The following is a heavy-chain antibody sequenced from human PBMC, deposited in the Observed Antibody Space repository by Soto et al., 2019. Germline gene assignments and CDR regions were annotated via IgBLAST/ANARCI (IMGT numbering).Heavy chain of an antibody. CDR3: ARLFGLGYCSGGSCYSIGY. V-gene: IGHV4-39*01. Sequence: SETLSLTCTVSGGSISSSSYYWGWIRQPPGKGLEWIGSIYYSGSTYYNPSLKSRVTISVDTSKNQFSLKLSSVTAADTAVYYCARLFGLGYCSGGSCYSIGYWGQGTLVTVSS. CDR2: IYYSGST. D-gene: IGHD2-15*01. CDR1: GGSISSSSYY. J-gene: IGHJ4*02.